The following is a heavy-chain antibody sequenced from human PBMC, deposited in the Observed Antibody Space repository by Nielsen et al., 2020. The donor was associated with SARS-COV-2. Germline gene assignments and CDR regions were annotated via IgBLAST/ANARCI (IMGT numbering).Heavy chain of an antibody. V-gene: IGHV3-9*01. D-gene: IGHD1-1*01. CDR3: ARNDYYYYYYMDV. Sequence: GGSLRLSCAASGFTFDDYAMHWVRQAPGKGLEWVSGISWNSGSIGYADSVKGRFTISRDNSKNTLYLQMNSLRAEDTAVYYCARNDYYYYYYMDVWGKGTTVTVSS. J-gene: IGHJ6*03. CDR1: GFTFDDYA. CDR2: ISWNSGSI.